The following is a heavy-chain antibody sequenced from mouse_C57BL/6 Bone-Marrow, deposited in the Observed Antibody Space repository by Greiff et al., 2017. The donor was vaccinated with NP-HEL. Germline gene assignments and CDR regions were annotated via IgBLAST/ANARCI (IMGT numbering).Heavy chain of an antibody. CDR1: GFPFRRYG. CDR3: ARLYYGNFDV. J-gene: IGHJ1*03. V-gene: IGHV5-6*01. D-gene: IGHD2-1*01. CDR2: IRRGGRSP. Sequence: EVHLVESGGDLVKPGGSLQLSCAASGFPFRRYGMSWVRPTPDQMLSWVATIRRGGRSPSYPDSVKGRFPISRDNAKNTLYLQMSSLKSEDTAMYYCARLYYGNFDVWGTGTTVTVSS.